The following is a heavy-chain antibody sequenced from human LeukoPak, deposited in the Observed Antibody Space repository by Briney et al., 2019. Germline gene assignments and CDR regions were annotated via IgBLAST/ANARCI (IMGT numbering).Heavy chain of an antibody. V-gene: IGHV3-23*01. J-gene: IGHJ4*02. D-gene: IGHD3-9*01. CDR3: AKVHPPTGYYARDFDY. CDR2: ISGSGGST. CDR1: GFTFSSYA. Sequence: GGSLRLSCAASGFTFSSYAMSWVRQAPGKGLEWVSAISGSGGSTYYADSVKGRFTISRDNSKNTLYLQMNSLRAEDTAVYYCAKVHPPTGYYARDFDYWGQGTLVTVSS.